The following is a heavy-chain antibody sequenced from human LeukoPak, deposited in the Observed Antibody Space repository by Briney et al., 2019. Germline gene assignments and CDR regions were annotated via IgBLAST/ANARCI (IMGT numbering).Heavy chain of an antibody. CDR2: IYDNGVT. Sequence: KPSETLSLSCNVSGDSVSSGYWTWIRQSPGKGLEWIGFIYDNGVTDYNPSLKSRLMISLDTSKNQFSLTLRSVSAADSAIYYRAGRGHRYSRDWGQGILVTVSS. J-gene: IGHJ1*01. D-gene: IGHD2-15*01. V-gene: IGHV4-4*09. CDR1: GDSVSSGY. CDR3: AGRGHRYSRD.